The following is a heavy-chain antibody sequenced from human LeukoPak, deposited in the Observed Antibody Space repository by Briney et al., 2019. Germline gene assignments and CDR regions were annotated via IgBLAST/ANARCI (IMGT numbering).Heavy chain of an antibody. CDR1: GESFSGYY. Sequence: SETLSLTCAVYGESFSGYYWSWIRQPPGKGLEWIGEINHSGSTNYNPSLKSRVTISVDTSKNQFSLKLSSVTAADTAVYYCARDPRYCSGGSCYSGGPDYWGQGTLVTVSS. D-gene: IGHD2-15*01. J-gene: IGHJ4*02. CDR3: ARDPRYCSGGSCYSGGPDY. CDR2: INHSGST. V-gene: IGHV4-34*01.